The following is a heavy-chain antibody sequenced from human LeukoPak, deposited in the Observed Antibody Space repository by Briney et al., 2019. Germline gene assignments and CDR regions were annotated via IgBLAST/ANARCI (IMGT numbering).Heavy chain of an antibody. D-gene: IGHD6-13*01. Sequence: ASVKVSCKASGYTFTSYDINWVRQATGQGLEWMGWMNPNSGNTGYAQKFQGRVTITRNTSISTAYMELSSLRSEDTAVYYCATIPGIAEYAFDIWGQGTMVTVSS. CDR1: GYTFTSYD. V-gene: IGHV1-8*03. CDR2: MNPNSGNT. CDR3: ATIPGIAEYAFDI. J-gene: IGHJ3*02.